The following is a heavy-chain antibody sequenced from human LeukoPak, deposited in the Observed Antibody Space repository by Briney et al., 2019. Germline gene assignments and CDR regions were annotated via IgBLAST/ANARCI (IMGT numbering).Heavy chain of an antibody. J-gene: IGHJ4*02. CDR1: GFTFSNYA. CDR2: IVGSGGST. D-gene: IGHD3-9*01. Sequence: PGGSLRLSCAASGFTFSNYAMSWVRQAPGKGLEWVSAIVGSGGSTYYADSVKGRFSISRDNSKSTLFLQMNSLRVEDTALYYCSKWGDYDVLTGYYDSDFWGQGTLVTVSS. CDR3: SKWGDYDVLTGYYDSDF. V-gene: IGHV3-23*01.